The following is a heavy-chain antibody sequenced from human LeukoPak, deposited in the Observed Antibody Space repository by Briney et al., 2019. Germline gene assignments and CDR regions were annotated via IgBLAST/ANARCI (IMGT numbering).Heavy chain of an antibody. V-gene: IGHV3-48*01. Sequence: GGCLRLSCAASGFTFSNFGMKWVRQAPGKGLEWVSYISGSSDTIYFAGSVKGRFTISRDNAKNSLYLQMDSLRAEDAAIYYCARNYYDTGSYVDYWGQGTLVTVSS. CDR3: ARNYYDTGSYVDY. D-gene: IGHD3-10*01. CDR2: ISGSSDTI. J-gene: IGHJ4*02. CDR1: GFTFSNFG.